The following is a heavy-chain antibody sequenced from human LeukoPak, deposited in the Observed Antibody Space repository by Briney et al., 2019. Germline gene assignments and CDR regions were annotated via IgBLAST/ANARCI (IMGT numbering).Heavy chain of an antibody. CDR1: GYTFTSYD. CDR2: MNPNSGNT. V-gene: IGHV1-8*01. D-gene: IGHD3-10*01. CDR3: ARAVRGVIIKNYYYYYMDV. Sequence: GASVKVSCKASGYTFTSYDINWVRQATGQGLEWIGWMNPNSGNTGYAQKFQGRVTMTRNTSISTAYMELSSLRSEDAAVYYCARAVRGVIIKNYYYYYMDVWGKGTTVTVSS. J-gene: IGHJ6*03.